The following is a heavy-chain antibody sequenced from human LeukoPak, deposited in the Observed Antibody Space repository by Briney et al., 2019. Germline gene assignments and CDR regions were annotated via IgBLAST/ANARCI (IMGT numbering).Heavy chain of an antibody. CDR1: GYSISSGYY. CDR2: IYHSGST. J-gene: IGHJ4*02. CDR3: ARVSRLVTPPYFDY. Sequence: SETLSLTCTVSGYSISSGYYWGWIRQPPGKGLEWIGSIYHSGSTYYNPSLKSRVTISVDTSKNQLSLKLSSVTAADTAVYYCARVSRLVTPPYFDYWGQGTLVTVSS. D-gene: IGHD2-8*02. V-gene: IGHV4-38-2*02.